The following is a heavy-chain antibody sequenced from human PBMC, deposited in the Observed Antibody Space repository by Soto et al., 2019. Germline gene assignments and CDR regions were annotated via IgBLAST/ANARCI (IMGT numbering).Heavy chain of an antibody. J-gene: IGHJ4*02. V-gene: IGHV3-48*01. CDR2: ISSSSSTI. Sequence: GGSLRLSCAASGFTFSSYSMNWVRQAPGKGLGWVSYISSSSSTIYYADSVKGRFTISRDNAKNSLYLQMNSLRAEDTAVYYCARVGVAAAGISAHYYFDYWGQGTLVTVSS. D-gene: IGHD6-13*01. CDR3: ARVGVAAAGISAHYYFDY. CDR1: GFTFSSYS.